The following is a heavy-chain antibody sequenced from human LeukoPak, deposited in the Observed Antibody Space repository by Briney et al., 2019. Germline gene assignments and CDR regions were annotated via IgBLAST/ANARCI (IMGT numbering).Heavy chain of an antibody. CDR1: GGSISSYY. V-gene: IGHV4-59*08. CDR2: IDDSATT. Sequence: PSETLSLTCTVSGGSISSYYWSWIRQPPGKGLEWIGYIDDSATTNYNPSLKSRVTISVDTSKNQFPLKLSSVTAADTAVYYCARLNYDFWRGYYFDYWGQGTPVTVSS. D-gene: IGHD3-3*01. CDR3: ARLNYDFWRGYYFDY. J-gene: IGHJ4*02.